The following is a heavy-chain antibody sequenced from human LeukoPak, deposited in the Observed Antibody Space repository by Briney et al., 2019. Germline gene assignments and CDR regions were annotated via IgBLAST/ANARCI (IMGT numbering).Heavy chain of an antibody. CDR1: GFTFSTYW. CDR2: INGDGGSR. CDR3: AKGSGGLSTVISTFDY. Sequence: GGSLRLSCAASGFTFSTYWMHWVRQAPGKGLVWVSRINGDGGSRNYADSVKGRFTISRDNSKNTLYLQMNSLRAEDTAVYYCAKGSGGLSTVISTFDYWGQGTLVTVSS. D-gene: IGHD4-17*01. V-gene: IGHV3-74*01. J-gene: IGHJ4*02.